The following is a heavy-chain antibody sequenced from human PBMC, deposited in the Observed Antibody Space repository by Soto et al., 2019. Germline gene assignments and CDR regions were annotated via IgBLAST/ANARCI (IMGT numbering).Heavy chain of an antibody. CDR3: ARERGWGDYDGPYYYYGMDV. V-gene: IGHV4-34*01. CDR2: INHSGST. J-gene: IGHJ6*02. Sequence: SETLSLTCAVYGGSFSGYYWNWIRQPPGKGLEWIGEINHSGSTNYNPSLKSRVTISVDTSKNHFSLTPSSVTAADTAVYYCARERGWGDYDGPYYYYGMDVWGQGTTVTVSS. CDR1: GGSFSGYY. D-gene: IGHD4-17*01.